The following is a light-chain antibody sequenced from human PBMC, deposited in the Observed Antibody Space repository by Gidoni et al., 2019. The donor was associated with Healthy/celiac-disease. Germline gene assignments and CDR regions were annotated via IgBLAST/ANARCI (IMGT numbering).Light chain of an antibody. CDR2: AAS. V-gene: IGKV1-39*01. Sequence: DIQMTQSPSSLSASVGDRVTITCRASQSISSYLNWYQQKPGKAPKLLIYAASSLPSGVPSRFSGSGSGTDFTLTISSLQPEDFATYYCQQSYSTPRTFGQXTKVEIK. CDR1: QSISSY. J-gene: IGKJ1*01. CDR3: QQSYSTPRT.